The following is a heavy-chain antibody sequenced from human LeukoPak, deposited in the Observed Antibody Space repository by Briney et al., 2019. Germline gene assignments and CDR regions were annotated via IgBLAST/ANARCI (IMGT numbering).Heavy chain of an antibody. D-gene: IGHD3-16*01. V-gene: IGHV4-59*08. CDR2: IYYSGST. J-gene: IGHJ4*02. CDR3: ARTVGDDYVWGSLAPGYFDY. Sequence: PSETLSLTCAVYGGSFSGYYWSWIRQPPGKGLEWIGYIYYSGSTNYNPSLKSRVTISVDTSKNQFSLKLSSVTAADTAVYYCARTVGDDYVWGSLAPGYFDYWGQGTLVTVSS. CDR1: GGSFSGYY.